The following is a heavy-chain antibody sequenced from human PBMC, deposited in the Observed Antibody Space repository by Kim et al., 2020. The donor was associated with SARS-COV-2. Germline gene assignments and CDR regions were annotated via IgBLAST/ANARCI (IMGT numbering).Heavy chain of an antibody. D-gene: IGHD6-19*01. CDR3: AKDIHPFIAVAGTGWFDP. CDR2: ISGSGGST. Sequence: GGSLRLSCAASGFTFSSYAMSWVRQAPGKGLEWVSAISGSGGSTYYADSVKGRFTISRDNSKNTLYLQMNSLRAEDTAVYYCAKDIHPFIAVAGTGWFDPWGQGTLVTVSS. J-gene: IGHJ5*02. V-gene: IGHV3-23*01. CDR1: GFTFSSYA.